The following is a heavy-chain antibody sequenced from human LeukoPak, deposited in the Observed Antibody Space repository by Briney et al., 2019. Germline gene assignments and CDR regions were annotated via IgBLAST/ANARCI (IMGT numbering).Heavy chain of an antibody. CDR3: SRGGFAHAFDL. CDR1: GFTYSDYW. CDR2: INNDGSDT. J-gene: IGHJ3*01. Sequence: GGSLRLSCAASGFTYSDYWIHWVRQAPGKGLVWVSRINNDGSDTIYADSVKGRFTISRDNAKNTLYLQMNSLTAEDTAVYYCSRGGFAHAFDLWGQGTMVTVSS. V-gene: IGHV3-74*01.